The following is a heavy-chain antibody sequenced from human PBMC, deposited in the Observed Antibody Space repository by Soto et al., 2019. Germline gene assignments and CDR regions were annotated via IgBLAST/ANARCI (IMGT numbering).Heavy chain of an antibody. CDR1: GGSISSYY. CDR3: ARHKVVATLNWFDP. V-gene: IGHV4-59*08. J-gene: IGHJ5*02. Sequence: SETLSLTCTVSGGSISSYYWSWIRQPPGKGLEWIGYIYYSGSTNYNPSLKSRVTISVDTSKNQFSLKLSSVTAADTAVYYCARHKVVATLNWFDPWGQGTLVTVSS. CDR2: IYYSGST. D-gene: IGHD2-15*01.